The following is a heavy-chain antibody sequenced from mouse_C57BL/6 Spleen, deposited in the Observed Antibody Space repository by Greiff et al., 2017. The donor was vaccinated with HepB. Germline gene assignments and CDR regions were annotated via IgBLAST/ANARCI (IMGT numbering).Heavy chain of an antibody. CDR1: GYTFTDYN. V-gene: IGHV1-22*01. CDR2: INPNNGGT. D-gene: IGHD2-2*01. J-gene: IGHJ4*01. CDR3: ARWNSYGSSMDY. Sequence: EVQLQESGPELVKPGASVKMSCKASGYTFTDYNMHWVKQSHGKSLEWIGYINPNNGGTSYNQKFKGKATLTVNKSSSTAYMELRSLTSEDSAVYYCARWNSYGSSMDYWGQGTSVTVSS.